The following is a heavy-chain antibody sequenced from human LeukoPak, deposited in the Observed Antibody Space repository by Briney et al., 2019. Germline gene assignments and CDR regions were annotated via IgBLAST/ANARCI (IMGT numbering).Heavy chain of an antibody. Sequence: PSGTLSLTCAVSGGAISSNNWWGWVRQPPGKYLEWIGEIYHSGSPNYNPSLKSRVTISVDRSKNQFSLKLSSVTAADTAVYYCASKSIIDGWFDPWGQGTLVTVSS. V-gene: IGHV4-4*02. D-gene: IGHD5-24*01. CDR1: GGAISSNNW. CDR2: IYHSGSP. CDR3: ASKSIIDGWFDP. J-gene: IGHJ5*02.